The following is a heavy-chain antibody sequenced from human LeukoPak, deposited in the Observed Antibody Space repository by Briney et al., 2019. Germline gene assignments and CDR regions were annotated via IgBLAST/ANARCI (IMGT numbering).Heavy chain of an antibody. CDR2: IRQDGSEK. Sequence: GGSLRLSCAASGFTFSSYWMSWVRQAPGKGLEWVANIRQDGSEKYYVDSVKGRFTISRDNAKNSLYLQMNSLRAEDTAVYYSARDAEVPYYYYYYGMDVWGQGTTVTVSS. CDR1: GFTFSSYW. V-gene: IGHV3-7*03. D-gene: IGHD2-2*01. J-gene: IGHJ6*02. CDR3: ARDAEVPYYYYYYGMDV.